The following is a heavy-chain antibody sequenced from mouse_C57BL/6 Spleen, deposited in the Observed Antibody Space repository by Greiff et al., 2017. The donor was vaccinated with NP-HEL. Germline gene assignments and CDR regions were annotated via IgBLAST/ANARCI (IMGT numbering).Heavy chain of an antibody. J-gene: IGHJ2*01. Sequence: QVQLQQSGAELARPGASVKMSCKASGYTFTSYTMHWVKQRPGQGLEWIGYINPSSGYTKYNQKFKDKATLTADKSSSTAYMQLSSLTSEDSAVYYCARERDDFPVFDYWGQGTTLTVSS. CDR1: GYTFTSYT. CDR2: INPSSGYT. D-gene: IGHD2-4*01. CDR3: ARERDDFPVFDY. V-gene: IGHV1-4*01.